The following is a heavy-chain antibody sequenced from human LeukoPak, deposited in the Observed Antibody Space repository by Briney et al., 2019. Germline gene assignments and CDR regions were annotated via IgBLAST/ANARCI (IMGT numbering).Heavy chain of an antibody. V-gene: IGHV4-34*01. D-gene: IGHD1-26*01. J-gene: IGHJ4*02. Sequence: PSETLSLTCAVYGGSFSGYYWSWIRQPPGKGLEWIGEINHSGSTNYNPSLKSRVTISVDTSENQFSLKLSSVTAADTAVYYCARSLMGATSLDYWGQGTLVTVSS. CDR1: GGSFSGYY. CDR3: ARSLMGATSLDY. CDR2: INHSGST.